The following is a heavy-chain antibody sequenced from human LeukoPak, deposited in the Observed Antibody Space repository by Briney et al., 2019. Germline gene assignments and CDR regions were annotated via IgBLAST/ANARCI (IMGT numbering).Heavy chain of an antibody. CDR1: GFTFSTSA. D-gene: IGHD2-8*02. Sequence: GGSLRLSCAASGFTFSTSAMIWVRQPPGKGLEWVSSIFPSGGEIHYADSVRGRFTISRDNSKSTLSLQMNSLRAEDTAIYYCATYRQVLLPFESWGQGTLVTVSS. J-gene: IGHJ4*02. V-gene: IGHV3-23*01. CDR2: IFPSGGEI. CDR3: ATYRQVLLPFES.